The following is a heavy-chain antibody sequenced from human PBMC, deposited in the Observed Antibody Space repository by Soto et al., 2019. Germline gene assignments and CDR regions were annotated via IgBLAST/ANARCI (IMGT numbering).Heavy chain of an antibody. CDR1: GYTFTSYG. Sequence: GASVKVSCKASGYTFTSYGISWVRQAPGQGLEWMGWISAYNGNTNYAQKLQGRVTMTTDTSTSTTYMELRSLRSDDTAVYYCAISWMHGPEAFDIWGQGTTVTVSS. D-gene: IGHD2-2*03. CDR3: AISWMHGPEAFDI. V-gene: IGHV1-18*01. J-gene: IGHJ3*02. CDR2: ISAYNGNT.